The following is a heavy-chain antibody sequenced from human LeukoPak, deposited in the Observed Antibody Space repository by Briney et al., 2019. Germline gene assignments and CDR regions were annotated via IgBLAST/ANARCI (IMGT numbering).Heavy chain of an antibody. J-gene: IGHJ4*02. CDR2: INSDGSST. CDR1: GFTFSSYW. V-gene: IGHV3-74*01. CDR3: ARVLATTSLIDY. D-gene: IGHD5-12*01. Sequence: GGSLRLSCAASGFTFSSYWMHWVRQAPGKGLVWVSRINSDGSSTSSADSVKGRFTISRDNAKNTLYLQMNSLRAEDTAVYYCARVLATTSLIDYWGQGTLVTVSS.